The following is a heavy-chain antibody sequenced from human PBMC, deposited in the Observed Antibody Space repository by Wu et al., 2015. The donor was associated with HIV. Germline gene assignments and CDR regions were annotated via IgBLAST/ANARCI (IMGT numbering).Heavy chain of an antibody. D-gene: IGHD5-12*01. V-gene: IGHV1-2*02. CDR2: INPNNGGT. Sequence: QVQLVQSGAEVKKPGASMKVSCKASGYTFTDDYIHWVRQAPGQGLEWMGYINPNNGGTNYAQKFQGRVTMTRDTSINTTYMEVSRLRSDDTAVYYCARSHKWLRLRYEGNFDYWGQGTLVTVSS. CDR3: ARSHKWLRLRYEGNFDY. J-gene: IGHJ4*02. CDR1: GYTFTDDY.